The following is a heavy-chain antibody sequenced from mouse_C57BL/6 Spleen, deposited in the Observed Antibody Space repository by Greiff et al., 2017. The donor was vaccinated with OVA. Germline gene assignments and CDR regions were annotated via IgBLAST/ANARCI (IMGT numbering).Heavy chain of an antibody. Sequence: QVQLQQPGAELVKPGASVTLSCKASGYTFTSYWMHWVKPRPGQGLEWIGMIHPNSCSTNYNEKFKSKATLTVHKSSSTAYMQLSSLTSEDSAVYYCARAPDGYYGYFDVWGTGTTVTVSS. D-gene: IGHD2-3*01. V-gene: IGHV1-64*01. CDR3: ARAPDGYYGYFDV. CDR1: GYTFTSYW. CDR2: IHPNSCST. J-gene: IGHJ1*03.